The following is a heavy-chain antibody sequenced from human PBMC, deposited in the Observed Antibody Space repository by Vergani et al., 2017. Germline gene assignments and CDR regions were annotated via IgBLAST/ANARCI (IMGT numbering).Heavy chain of an antibody. CDR1: GFTFSSYS. Sequence: EVQLVESGGGLVKPGGSLRLSCAASGFTFSSYSMNWVRQAPGKGLEWVSSISSSSSYIYYADSVKGRFTISSDNAKNSLYLQMNSLRAEDTAVYYCARENSEVGSLLPPYFDYWGQGTLVTVSS. V-gene: IGHV3-21*01. CDR3: ARENSEVGSLLPPYFDY. D-gene: IGHD1-26*01. CDR2: ISSSSSYI. J-gene: IGHJ4*02.